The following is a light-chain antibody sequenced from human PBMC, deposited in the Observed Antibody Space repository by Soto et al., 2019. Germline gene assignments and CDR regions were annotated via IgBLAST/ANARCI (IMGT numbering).Light chain of an antibody. CDR2: GAS. V-gene: IGKV3-20*01. CDR3: QQYGTSGT. J-gene: IGKJ1*01. CDR1: QSFSNNY. Sequence: EIVLTQSPGTLSLSPGERATLSCRASQSFSNNYLAWYQQKPGQAPRLLIYGASNRATGIPDRFGGSGSGTDFTLPISRLEPEDFAVYYCQQYGTSGTFGQGNKVDI.